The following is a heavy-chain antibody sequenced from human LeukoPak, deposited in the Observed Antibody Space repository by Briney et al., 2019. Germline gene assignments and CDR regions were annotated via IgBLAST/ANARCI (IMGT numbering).Heavy chain of an antibody. J-gene: IGHJ4*02. Sequence: ASVKVSCKASGYTFTSYGISWVRQAPGQGLEWMGWISGYNDNTNYAQKLQARVTMTTDTSTSTAYMELRSLRSDDTAVYYCARADHRLGEGFDYWGQGTLVTVSS. CDR1: GYTFTSYG. CDR2: ISGYNDNT. D-gene: IGHD3-16*01. V-gene: IGHV1-18*01. CDR3: ARADHRLGEGFDY.